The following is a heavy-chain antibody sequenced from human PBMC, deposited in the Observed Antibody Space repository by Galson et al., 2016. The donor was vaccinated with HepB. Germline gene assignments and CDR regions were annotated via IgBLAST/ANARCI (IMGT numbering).Heavy chain of an antibody. CDR1: GFDFSKYG. Sequence: SVKVSCKAKGFDFSKYGVSWVRQAPGQGLEWLAWSSTDRRNTNFADKLRDRVSMTTNTSTSTMYMELGSLTADDTAVYYCARAHSDWTAWSAMDVWGQGTTVTVSS. V-gene: IGHV1-18*04. CDR3: ARAHSDWTAWSAMDV. D-gene: IGHD1-1*01. CDR2: SSTDRRNT. J-gene: IGHJ6*02.